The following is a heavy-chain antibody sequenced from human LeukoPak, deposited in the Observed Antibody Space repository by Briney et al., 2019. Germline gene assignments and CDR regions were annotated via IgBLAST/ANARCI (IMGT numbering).Heavy chain of an antibody. J-gene: IGHJ4*02. CDR1: GFTVSSNY. V-gene: IGHV3-66*01. D-gene: IGHD3-10*01. Sequence: GGSLRLSCAASGFTVSSNYMSWVRQAPGKGLEWVSVIYSGGSTYYADSVKGRFTISRDNSKNTLYLQMNSLRAEDTAVYYCARDVEGGSGSFDYWGQGTLVTVSS. CDR2: IYSGGST. CDR3: ARDVEGGSGSFDY.